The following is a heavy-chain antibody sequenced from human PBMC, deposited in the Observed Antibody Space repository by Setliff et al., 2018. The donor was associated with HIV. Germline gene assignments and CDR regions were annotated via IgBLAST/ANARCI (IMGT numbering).Heavy chain of an antibody. V-gene: IGHV3-74*01. CDR2: FRGDDRTT. D-gene: IGHD5-12*01. Sequence: GGSLRLSCAVSGFTLTSSWVHWVRQAPGKGLVWVSRFRGDDRTTNYADSVKGRFTFSSDNAKNTVYLQMNSLRAEDTAVYYCARSQMATLLTDYWGQGTLVTVSS. J-gene: IGHJ4*02. CDR3: ARSQMATLLTDY. CDR1: GFTLTSSW.